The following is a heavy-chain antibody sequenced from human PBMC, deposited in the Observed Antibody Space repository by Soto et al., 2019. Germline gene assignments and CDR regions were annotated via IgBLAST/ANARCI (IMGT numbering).Heavy chain of an antibody. CDR2: IYYSGST. D-gene: IGHD2-8*02. J-gene: IGHJ4*01. CDR3: SRDKITGHFDY. Sequence: PSETLSLTCTVSGGSISSGDYYWSWIRQPPGKGLEWIGYIYYSGSTYYNPSLKSRVTISVDTSKNQFSLKLTSVTAADTAVYYCSRDKITGHFDYWCQGTVLTISS. V-gene: IGHV4-30-4*01. CDR1: GGSISSGDYY.